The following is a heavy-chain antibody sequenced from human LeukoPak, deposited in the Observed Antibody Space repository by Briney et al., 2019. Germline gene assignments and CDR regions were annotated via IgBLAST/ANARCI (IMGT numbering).Heavy chain of an antibody. D-gene: IGHD6-13*01. V-gene: IGHV3-30*18. CDR1: GFTFSSYG. CDR2: ISYDGSNK. J-gene: IGHJ4*02. Sequence: GGSLRLSCAASGFTFSSYGMHWVRQAPGKGLEWVAVISYDGSNKYYADSVKGRFTISRDNSKNTLYLQMNSLRAEDTAVYYCAKDSRGPDYWGQGTLVTVSS. CDR3: AKDSRGPDY.